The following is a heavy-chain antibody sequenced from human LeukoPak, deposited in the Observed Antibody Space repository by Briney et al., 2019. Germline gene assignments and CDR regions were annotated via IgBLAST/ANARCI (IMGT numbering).Heavy chain of an antibody. J-gene: IGHJ4*02. D-gene: IGHD3-22*01. CDR3: ARDEHQYYSESSGRFDY. CDR2: IKQDGSEK. Sequence: GGSLRLSCVASGFTFSVYWMGWVRQAPGKGLEWVANIKQDGSEKYYVDSVRGRFTISRDNAKNSLYLQMNSLRAEDTAVYYCARDEHQYYSESSGRFDYWGQGTLVTVSS. CDR1: GFTFSVYW. V-gene: IGHV3-7*04.